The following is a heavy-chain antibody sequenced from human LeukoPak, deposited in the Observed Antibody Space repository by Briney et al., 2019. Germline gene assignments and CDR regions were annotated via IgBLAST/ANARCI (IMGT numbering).Heavy chain of an antibody. CDR3: ARLTVTTGIDY. D-gene: IGHD4-17*01. V-gene: IGHV4-38-2*01. CDR1: GYSISSGYY. J-gene: IGHJ4*02. CDR2: IYHSGST. Sequence: PSETLSLTCAVSGYSISSGYYWGWIRQPPGKGLEWIGSIYHSGSTYYNPSLKSRVTISVDTSKNQFSLKLSSVTAADMAVYYYARLTVTTGIDYWGQGTLVTVSS.